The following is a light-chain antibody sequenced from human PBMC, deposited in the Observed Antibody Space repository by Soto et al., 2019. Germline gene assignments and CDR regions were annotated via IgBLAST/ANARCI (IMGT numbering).Light chain of an antibody. Sequence: EIVLTQYPDTLSLSPGERATLSCMASQSGSSSYLAWYQQTPGQAPRLLIYGTSNRATGIPDRFSGRGSGTDFTLTISTLEPEEFAVYDCPQYGNSRWTFGQGTKVEIK. CDR1: QSGSSSY. J-gene: IGKJ1*01. CDR3: PQYGNSRWT. V-gene: IGKV3-20*01. CDR2: GTS.